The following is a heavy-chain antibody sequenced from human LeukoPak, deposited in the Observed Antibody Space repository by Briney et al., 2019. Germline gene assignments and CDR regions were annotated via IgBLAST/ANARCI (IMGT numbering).Heavy chain of an antibody. D-gene: IGHD3-10*01. V-gene: IGHV3-20*04. CDR1: GFTFDDYG. CDR2: INWNGAST. Sequence: GGSLRLSCAASGFTFDDYGMTWVRQAPGKGLEWVSGINWNGASTGYADSVKGRFTISRDNAKNSLYLQMNSLRAEDTALYYCARSPRIIIVRGLISYYYYMDAWGKGTTVTVSS. J-gene: IGHJ6*03. CDR3: ARSPRIIIVRGLISYYYYMDA.